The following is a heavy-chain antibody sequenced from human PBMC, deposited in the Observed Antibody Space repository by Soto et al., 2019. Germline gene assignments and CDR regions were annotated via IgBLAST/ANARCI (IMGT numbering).Heavy chain of an antibody. V-gene: IGHV2-5*02. CDR2: IYWDDDK. J-gene: IGHJ4*02. Sequence: QITLKESGPTLVKPTQTLTLTCSFSGFSLSTSGMAVGWIRQPPGKALEWLALIYWDDDKRYTPSLRNRLTITKDTSKNQVDLRMTSMDPVDTGTYYCARGHLRFLDSRGFDYWGQGSLVTVSS. CDR1: GFSLSTSGMA. D-gene: IGHD3-3*01. CDR3: ARGHLRFLDSRGFDY.